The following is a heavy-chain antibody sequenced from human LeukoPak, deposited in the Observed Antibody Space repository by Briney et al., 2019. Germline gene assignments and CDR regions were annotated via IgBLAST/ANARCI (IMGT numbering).Heavy chain of an antibody. D-gene: IGHD1-26*01. CDR2: INHSGST. CDR1: GGSISSSSYY. CDR3: ARLAKRALDY. Sequence: SETLSLTCTVSGGSISSSSYYWGWIRQPPGKGLEWIGEINHSGSTNYNPSLKSRVTISVDTSKNQFSLKLSSVTAADTAVYYCARLAKRALDYWGQGTLVTVSS. J-gene: IGHJ4*02. V-gene: IGHV4-39*07.